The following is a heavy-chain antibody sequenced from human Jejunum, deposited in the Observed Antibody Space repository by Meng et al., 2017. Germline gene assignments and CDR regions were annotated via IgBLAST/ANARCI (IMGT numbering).Heavy chain of an antibody. Sequence: QAQLQESGPGLVKPSGTLSLTCAVSVDSISGTKWWSWVRRPPGKGLDWIGQIDNRGSASYNPSLKSRVTMSVDKSKNQMSLELTSVTAADTAVYFCATHFGFSFDPWGQGTLVTVSS. CDR3: ATHFGFSFDP. J-gene: IGHJ5*02. CDR2: IDNRGSA. CDR1: VDSISGTKW. D-gene: IGHD3-10*01. V-gene: IGHV4-4*02.